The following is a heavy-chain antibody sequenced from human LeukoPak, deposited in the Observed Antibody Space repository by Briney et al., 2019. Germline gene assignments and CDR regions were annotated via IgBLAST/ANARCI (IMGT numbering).Heavy chain of an antibody. CDR2: INHSGST. CDR3: ARGTMTTVTYYFDY. CDR1: GGSFSGYY. Sequence: WETLSLTCAVYGGSFSGYYWSWIRQPPGKGLEWIGEINHSGSTNYNPSLKSRVTISVDTSKNQFSLKLSSVTAADTAVYYCARGTMTTVTYYFDYWGQGTLDTVSS. J-gene: IGHJ4*02. V-gene: IGHV4-34*01. D-gene: IGHD4-17*01.